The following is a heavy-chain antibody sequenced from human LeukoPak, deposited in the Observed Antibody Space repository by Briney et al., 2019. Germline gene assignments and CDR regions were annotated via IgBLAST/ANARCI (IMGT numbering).Heavy chain of an antibody. V-gene: IGHV4-30-4*08. CDR3: ARDPHYHDRSGSFV. CDR1: GGSISSGDYF. Sequence: SETLSLTCTVSGGSISSGDYFWSWIRQPPGKGLEWIGYIYYSGSAYYNPSLKSRVTVSVDTSKNQFSLKLSPVTAADTAVYYRARDPHYHDRSGSFVWGQGTMVTVSS. D-gene: IGHD3-22*01. J-gene: IGHJ3*01. CDR2: IYYSGSA.